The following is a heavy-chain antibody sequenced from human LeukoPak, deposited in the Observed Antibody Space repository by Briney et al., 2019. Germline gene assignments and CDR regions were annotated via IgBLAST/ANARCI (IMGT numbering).Heavy chain of an antibody. D-gene: IGHD3-16*01. J-gene: IGHJ6*03. CDR3: ARVMSASVWRSYGSYYYYYMDI. CDR1: GFTFSSYW. V-gene: IGHV3-7*01. CDR2: IKQDESEK. Sequence: GGSLRLSCAASGFTFSSYWMSWVRQAPGKGLEWVANIKQDESEKYSVDSVKGRFTISRDNAKNSLYMQMNSLRAEDTAVYYCARVMSASVWRSYGSYYYYYMDIWGKGTTVTVSS.